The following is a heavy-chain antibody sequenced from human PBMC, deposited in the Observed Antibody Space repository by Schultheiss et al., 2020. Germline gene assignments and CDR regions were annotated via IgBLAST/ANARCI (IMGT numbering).Heavy chain of an antibody. J-gene: IGHJ3*02. CDR2: INPNSGGT. CDR1: GYTFTSYD. Sequence: ASVKVSCKASGYTFTSYDINWVRQAPGQGLEWMGWINPNSGGTNYAQKFQGRVTITADESTSTAYMELSSLRSEDTAVYYCARDCPPNYYDSSGYYHEGIDAFDIWGKGTMVNV. V-gene: IGHV1-8*01. CDR3: ARDCPPNYYDSSGYYHEGIDAFDI. D-gene: IGHD3-22*01.